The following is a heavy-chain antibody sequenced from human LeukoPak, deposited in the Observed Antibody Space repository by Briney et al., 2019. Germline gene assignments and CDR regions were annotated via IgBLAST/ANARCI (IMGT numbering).Heavy chain of an antibody. CDR1: GFSLSTSGVG. J-gene: IGHJ4*02. D-gene: IGHD3-10*01. CDR3: GRRYGSGSYYNPIDY. Sequence: SGPTLVKPTQTLTLTCTFSGFSLSTSGVGVGWIRQPPGKALEWLALIYWDDDKRYSPSLKSRLTITKDTSKNQVVLTMTNMDPVDTATYYCGRRYGSGSYYNPIDYWGQGTLVTVSS. V-gene: IGHV2-5*02. CDR2: IYWDDDK.